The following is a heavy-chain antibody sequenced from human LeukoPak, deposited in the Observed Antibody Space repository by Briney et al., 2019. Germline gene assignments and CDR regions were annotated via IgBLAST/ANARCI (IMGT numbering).Heavy chain of an antibody. Sequence: ASVKVSCKASGYTFTGYYMHWVRQAPGQGLEWMGWINPNSGGTNYAQKFQGRVTMTRDTSISTAYMELSRLRSDDTAVYCCARDQGYYDSSGYPDDYWGQGTLATVSS. CDR3: ARDQGYYDSSGYPDDY. CDR2: INPNSGGT. D-gene: IGHD3-22*01. CDR1: GYTFTGYY. V-gene: IGHV1-2*02. J-gene: IGHJ4*02.